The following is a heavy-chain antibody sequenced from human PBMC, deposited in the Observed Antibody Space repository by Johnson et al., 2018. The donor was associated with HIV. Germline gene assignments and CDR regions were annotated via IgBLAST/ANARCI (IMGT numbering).Heavy chain of an antibody. CDR2: IYSGGST. J-gene: IGHJ3*02. CDR1: GFTFDDYG. CDR3: AGGRNGRNAFDI. D-gene: IGHD2-8*01. V-gene: IGHV3-66*02. Sequence: VQLVESGGGVVRPGGSLRLSCAASGFTFDDYGMSWVRQAPGKGLEWGSVIYSGGSTYYADSVKGRFTISRDNSKNTLYLQMNSLRAEDTAVYYCAGGRNGRNAFDIWGQGTMVTVSS.